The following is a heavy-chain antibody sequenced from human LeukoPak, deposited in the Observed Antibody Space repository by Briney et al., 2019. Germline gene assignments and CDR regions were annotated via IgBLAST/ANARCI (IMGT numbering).Heavy chain of an antibody. Sequence: PSETLSLTCTVSGGSVSSGSYYWSWIRQPPGEGLEWIGYIYYSGSTNYNPSLKSRVTISVDTSKNQFSLKLSSVTAADTAVYYCARGLGRDAFDIWGQGTMVTVSS. J-gene: IGHJ3*02. V-gene: IGHV4-61*01. D-gene: IGHD1-26*01. CDR3: ARGLGRDAFDI. CDR1: GGSVSSGSYY. CDR2: IYYSGST.